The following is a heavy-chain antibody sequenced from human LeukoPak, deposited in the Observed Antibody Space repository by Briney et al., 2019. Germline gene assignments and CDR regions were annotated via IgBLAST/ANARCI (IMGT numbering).Heavy chain of an antibody. V-gene: IGHV1-18*01. CDR2: ISAYNGNT. CDR1: GYTFTSYG. CDR3: ARDLKQGLEPNWFDP. Sequence: GASVKVSCKASGYTFTSYGISWVRQAPGQGLEWMGLISAYNGNTNYAQKLQGRVTMTTDTSTSTAYMELRSLRSDDTAVYYCARDLKQGLEPNWFDPWGQGTLVTVSS. J-gene: IGHJ5*02. D-gene: IGHD6-19*01.